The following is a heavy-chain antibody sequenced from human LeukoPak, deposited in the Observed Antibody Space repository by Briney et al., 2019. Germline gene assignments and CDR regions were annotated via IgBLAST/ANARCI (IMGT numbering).Heavy chain of an antibody. CDR3: VKVSGSHDFDY. CDR1: GFTFSSYW. D-gene: IGHD1-26*01. V-gene: IGHV3-74*01. CDR2: INSDGSST. J-gene: IGHJ4*02. Sequence: PGGSLRLSCAASGFTFSSYWMHWVRQAPGKGLVWVSCINSDGSSTSYADSVKGRFTISRDNSKNTLYLQMSSLRAEDTAVYYCVKVSGSHDFDYWGQGTLVTVSS.